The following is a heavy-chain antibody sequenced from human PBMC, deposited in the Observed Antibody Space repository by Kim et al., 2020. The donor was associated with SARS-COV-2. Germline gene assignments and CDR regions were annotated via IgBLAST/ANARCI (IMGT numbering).Heavy chain of an antibody. D-gene: IGHD3-22*01. CDR3: ARDLEYYYDSSGYFDY. Sequence: SMKGRFTISRDNAKNSLYLKMNSRRAEDTAVYYCARDLEYYYDSSGYFDYWGQGTLVTVSS. J-gene: IGHJ4*02. V-gene: IGHV3-21*01.